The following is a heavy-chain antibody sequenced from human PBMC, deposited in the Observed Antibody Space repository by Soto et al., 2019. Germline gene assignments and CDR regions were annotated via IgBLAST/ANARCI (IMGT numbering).Heavy chain of an antibody. J-gene: IGHJ6*03. D-gene: IGHD2-8*01. V-gene: IGHV4-59*01. CDR3: ARESGEGGCTNGVCYIRYYYYMDV. CDR1: GGSISSYY. CDR2: IYYSGST. Sequence: PSETLSLTCTVSGGSISSYYWSWIRQPPGKGLEWIGYIYYSGSTNYNPSLKSRVTISVDTSKNQFSLKLSSVTAADTAVYYCARESGEGGCTNGVCYIRYYYYMDVWGKGTTVTVSS.